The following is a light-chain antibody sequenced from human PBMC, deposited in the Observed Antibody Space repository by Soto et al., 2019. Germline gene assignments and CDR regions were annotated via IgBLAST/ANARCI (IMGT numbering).Light chain of an antibody. CDR2: EVS. J-gene: IGLJ1*01. CDR1: SSDVGGYNY. V-gene: IGLV2-14*01. Sequence: QSVLTQPASVSGSPGQSITISCTGTSSDVGGYNYVSWYQQHPRKAPKLMIYEVSNRPSGVSNRFSGSKSGNTASLTISGLQPEDEADYYCNSYTSRYTFVLGTGTKVTVL. CDR3: NSYTSRYTFV.